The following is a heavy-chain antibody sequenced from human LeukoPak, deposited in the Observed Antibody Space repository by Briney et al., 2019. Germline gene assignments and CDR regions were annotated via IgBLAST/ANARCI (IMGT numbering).Heavy chain of an antibody. CDR2: IWYDGSNK. D-gene: IGHD6-19*01. CDR1: GFTFSSYG. CDR3: ARESFAYSSGWYGGFDP. V-gene: IGHV3-33*01. Sequence: PGRSLRLSCAASGFTFSSYGMHWVRQAPGKGLEWVAVIWYDGSNKYYADSVKGRFTISRDNSENTLYLQMNSLRAEDTAVYCCARESFAYSSGWYGGFDPWGQGTLVTVSS. J-gene: IGHJ5*02.